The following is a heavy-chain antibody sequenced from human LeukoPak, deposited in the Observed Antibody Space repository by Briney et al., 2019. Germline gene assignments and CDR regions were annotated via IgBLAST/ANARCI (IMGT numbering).Heavy chain of an antibody. V-gene: IGHV1-69*02. J-gene: IGHJ3*02. CDR2: IIPILGIA. Sequence: SVKVSCKASGGTFSSYTISWVRQAPGQGLEWMGRIIPILGIANYAQKFQGRVTITADKSTSTAYMELSGLRSEDTAVYYCARIVDTAVADAFDIWGQGTMVTVSS. D-gene: IGHD5-18*01. CDR1: GGTFSSYT. CDR3: ARIVDTAVADAFDI.